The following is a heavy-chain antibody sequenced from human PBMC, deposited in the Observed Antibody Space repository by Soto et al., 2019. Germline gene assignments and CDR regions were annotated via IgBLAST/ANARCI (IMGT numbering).Heavy chain of an antibody. D-gene: IGHD1-1*01. Sequence: PSETLSLTCTVSGGSISSYYWSWIRQPPGKGLEWIGYIYYSGSTNYNPSLKSRVTISVDTSKNQFSLKLSSVTAADTAVYYCAGEGTPNRIDAFDIWGQGTMVTVSS. CDR3: AGEGTPNRIDAFDI. CDR1: GGSISSYY. J-gene: IGHJ3*02. CDR2: IYYSGST. V-gene: IGHV4-59*01.